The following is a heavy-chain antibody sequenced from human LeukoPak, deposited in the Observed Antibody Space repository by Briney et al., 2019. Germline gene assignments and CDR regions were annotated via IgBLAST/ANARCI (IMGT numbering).Heavy chain of an antibody. J-gene: IGHJ1*01. D-gene: IGHD3-9*01. CDR2: IYYSGST. V-gene: IGHV4-31*03. CDR1: GGSISSGGYY. CDR3: ARARKPNYDILTGYYGPEYFQH. Sequence: KPSETLSLTCTVSGGSISSGGYYWSWIRQHPEKGLEWIGYIYYSGSTYYNPSLKSRVTISVDTSKNQFSLKLSSVTAADTAVYYCARARKPNYDILTGYYGPEYFQHWGQGTLVTVSS.